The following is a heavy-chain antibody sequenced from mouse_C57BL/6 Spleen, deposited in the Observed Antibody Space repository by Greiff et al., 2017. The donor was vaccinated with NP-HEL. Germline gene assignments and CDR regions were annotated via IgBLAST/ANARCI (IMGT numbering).Heavy chain of an antibody. J-gene: IGHJ2*01. Sequence: VQLQQPGAELVRPGSSVKLSCKASGYTFTSYWMHWVKQRPIQGLEWIGNIDTSDSETHYNQKFKDKATLTVDKSSSTAYMQLSSLTSEDSAVYYCARDYGRSDFDYWGQGTTLTVSS. V-gene: IGHV1-52*01. CDR1: GYTFTSYW. CDR3: ARDYGRSDFDY. D-gene: IGHD1-1*01. CDR2: IDTSDSET.